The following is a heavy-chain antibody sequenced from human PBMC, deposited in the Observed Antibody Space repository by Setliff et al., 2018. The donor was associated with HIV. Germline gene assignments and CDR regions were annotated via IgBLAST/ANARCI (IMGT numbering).Heavy chain of an antibody. Sequence: SVKVSCKASGGTVSSYAINWVRQAPGQGLEWMGGIIPIFGPANYAQKFQDRVTMTTDTSTSTAYMELRSLRSDDTAVYYCARDGYSSGWYIYSFDPWGQGTLVTVSS. V-gene: IGHV1-69*05. CDR3: ARDGYSSGWYIYSFDP. CDR2: IIPIFGPA. CDR1: GGTVSSYA. D-gene: IGHD6-19*01. J-gene: IGHJ5*02.